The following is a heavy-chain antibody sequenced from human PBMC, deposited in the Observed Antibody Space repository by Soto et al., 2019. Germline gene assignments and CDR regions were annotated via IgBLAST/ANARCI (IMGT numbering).Heavy chain of an antibody. J-gene: IGHJ4*02. D-gene: IGHD2-15*01. CDR1: GGTFSSYA. CDR3: ARDLGYCSGGSCYDY. V-gene: IGHV1-69*12. Sequence: QVQLVQSGAEVKKPGSSVKVSCKASGGTFSSYAISWVRQAPGQGLEWMGGIIPIFGTANYAQKFQGRVTITAEQSTSTAYMELSSLGAEDPAVYYCARDLGYCSGGSCYDYWGQGTRVTVSS. CDR2: IIPIFGTA.